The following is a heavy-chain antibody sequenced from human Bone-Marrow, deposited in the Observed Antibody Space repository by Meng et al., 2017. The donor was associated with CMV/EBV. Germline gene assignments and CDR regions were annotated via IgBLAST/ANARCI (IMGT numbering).Heavy chain of an antibody. D-gene: IGHD2-2*01. Sequence: GGSLRLSCAASGFTFSSYAMSWVRQAPGKGLEWVSSISSSSSYIYYADSVKGRFTISRDNAKNSLYLQMNSLRAEDTAVYYCARARVVVPAAHYFDYWGQGTLVTVSS. CDR3: ARARVVVPAAHYFDY. V-gene: IGHV3-21*01. CDR2: ISSSSSYI. J-gene: IGHJ4*02. CDR1: GFTFSSYA.